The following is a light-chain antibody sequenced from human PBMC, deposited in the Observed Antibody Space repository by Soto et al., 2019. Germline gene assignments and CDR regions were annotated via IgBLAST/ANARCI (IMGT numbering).Light chain of an antibody. CDR3: QQYYNWPLT. V-gene: IGKV3-15*01. CDR1: QNINSY. J-gene: IGKJ4*01. Sequence: EILMTQSPATLSLSPGERATLSCRASQNINSYLAWYQQKPGQAPRLLIYGTSTRVTGIPARFSGSGSGTEFTLTISSLQSEDFAVYYCQQYYNWPLTFGGGTKVDIK. CDR2: GTS.